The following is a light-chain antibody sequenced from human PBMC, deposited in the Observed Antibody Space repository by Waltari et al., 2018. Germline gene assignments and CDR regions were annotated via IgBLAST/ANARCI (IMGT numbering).Light chain of an antibody. CDR2: GAS. CDR3: QHYVRLPAT. CDR1: QRVSRS. Sequence: IVLTQSPGTLSLSPGERATLSCRASQRVSRSLAWYQEKPGQAPKLRIYGASTRATGIPDRFSGSGSGTDFSLTISRLEPEDFAIYFCQHYVRLPATFGQGTKVEIK. V-gene: IGKV3-20*01. J-gene: IGKJ1*01.